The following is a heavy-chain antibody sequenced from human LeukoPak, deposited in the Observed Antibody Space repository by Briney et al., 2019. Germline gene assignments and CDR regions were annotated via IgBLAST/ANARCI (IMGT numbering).Heavy chain of an antibody. J-gene: IGHJ4*02. CDR3: AREFEATGFWALDY. CDR2: MNNDGRVI. CDR1: GFTFNNYW. Sequence: GGSLRLSCTVSGFTFNNYWMHWVRQAPGKGLVWVSRMNNDGRVITYADSVKGRFTISRDNAKNTLYLQMNSLRAEDTAVYYCAREFEATGFWALDYWGQGSLVTASS. D-gene: IGHD3-16*01. V-gene: IGHV3-74*01.